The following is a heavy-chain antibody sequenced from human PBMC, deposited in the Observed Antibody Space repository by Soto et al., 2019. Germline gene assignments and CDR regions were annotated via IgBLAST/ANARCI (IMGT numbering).Heavy chain of an antibody. CDR3: ARGYYYYDSSGYYSWYFDY. CDR2: IDTDGRVT. J-gene: IGHJ4*02. CDR1: GLTFSGYW. V-gene: IGHV3-74*01. D-gene: IGHD3-22*01. Sequence: EVQLVESGGGLVQPGGSLRLSCAASGLTFSGYWMHWVRQAPGKGLVWVSRIDTDGRVTNYADSVEGRFTISRDDAKNTLYLKMNSLRAEDTAVYYCARGYYYYDSSGYYSWYFDYWGQGTLVTVSS.